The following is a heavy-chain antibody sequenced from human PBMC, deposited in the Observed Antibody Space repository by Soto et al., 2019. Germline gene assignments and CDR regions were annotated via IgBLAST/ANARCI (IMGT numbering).Heavy chain of an antibody. CDR3: ARDTVTSLTPYQGFYYYGMDV. CDR2: ISYDGSNK. D-gene: IGHD2-2*01. CDR1: GFTFSSYG. Sequence: VGSLRLSCAASGFTFSSYGMHWVRQAPGKGLEWVAVISYDGSNKYYADSVKGRFTISRDNSKDSLYLQMDTLRPDDTAIYYCARDTVTSLTPYQGFYYYGMDVWGQGTTVTVSS. J-gene: IGHJ6*02. V-gene: IGHV3-30*03.